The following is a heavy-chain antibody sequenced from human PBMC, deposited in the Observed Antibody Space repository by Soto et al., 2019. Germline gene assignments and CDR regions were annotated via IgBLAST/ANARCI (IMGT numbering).Heavy chain of an antibody. J-gene: IGHJ4*02. Sequence: QITLKESGPTLVKPTQTLTLTCNVSAVSLSTGGVGVGWIRQPPGKALDWLALIYWDDDQRSSPSLKSRLTITKDTSKNQVVLTMTTMAPEDTAKSYCTHMRAAKFDYWGQRTLVTVSS. V-gene: IGHV2-5*02. CDR2: IYWDDDQ. D-gene: IGHD2-15*01. CDR1: AVSLSTGGVG. CDR3: THMRAAKFDY.